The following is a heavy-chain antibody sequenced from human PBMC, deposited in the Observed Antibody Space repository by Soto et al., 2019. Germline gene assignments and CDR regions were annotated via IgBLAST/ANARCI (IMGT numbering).Heavy chain of an antibody. Sequence: PSETLSLTCTVSGGSISSSSYYWGWIRQPPGKGLEWIGSIYYSGSTYYNPSLKSRVTISVDTSKSQFSLKLSSVTAADTAVYYCARDGYNFEGYYYGMDVWGQGTTVTVSS. CDR3: ARDGYNFEGYYYGMDV. V-gene: IGHV4-39*02. J-gene: IGHJ6*02. CDR1: GGSISSSSYY. CDR2: IYYSGST. D-gene: IGHD5-12*01.